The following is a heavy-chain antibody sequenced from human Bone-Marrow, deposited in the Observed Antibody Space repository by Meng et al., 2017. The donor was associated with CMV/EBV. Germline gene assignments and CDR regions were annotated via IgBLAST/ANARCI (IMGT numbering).Heavy chain of an antibody. Sequence: GESLKISCAASGFTFSSYWMTWVRQAPGKGLEWVANIKEDGSEKYYVDSVKGRFTISRDNAKNSPYLQMNTLRAVDTAVYYCARDRRGYESSGYYSGDYFDYWGQGTLVTVSS. CDR2: IKEDGSEK. D-gene: IGHD3-22*01. CDR1: GFTFSSYW. J-gene: IGHJ4*02. V-gene: IGHV3-7*01. CDR3: ARDRRGYESSGYYSGDYFDY.